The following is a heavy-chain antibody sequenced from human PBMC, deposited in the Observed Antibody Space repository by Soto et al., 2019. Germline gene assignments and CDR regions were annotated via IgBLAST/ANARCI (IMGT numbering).Heavy chain of an antibody. J-gene: IGHJ4*02. CDR3: TGSVSIAARPTHYYFDY. D-gene: IGHD6-6*01. CDR1: GFTFGDYA. CDR2: IRSKAYGGTT. Sequence: PGGSLRLSCTASGFTFGDYAMSWFRQAPGKGLEWVGFIRSKAYGGTTEYAASVKGRFTISRDDSKGIAYLQMNSLKTEDTAVYYCTGSVSIAARPTHYYFDYWGQGTLVTVSS. V-gene: IGHV3-49*03.